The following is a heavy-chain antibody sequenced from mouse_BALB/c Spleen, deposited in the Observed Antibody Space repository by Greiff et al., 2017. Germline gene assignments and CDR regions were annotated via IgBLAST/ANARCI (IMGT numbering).Heavy chain of an antibody. CDR3: VRRENLFGAMDY. D-gene: IGHD1-1*01. CDR1: GFTFNTYA. V-gene: IGHV10-1*02. J-gene: IGHJ4*01. Sequence: EVNLVESGGGLVQPKGSLKLSCAASGFTFNTYAMNWVRQAPGKGLEWVARIRSKSNNYATYYADSVKDRFTISRDDSQSMLYLQMNNLKTEDTAMYYCVRRENLFGAMDYWGQGTSVTVSS. CDR2: IRSKSNNYAT.